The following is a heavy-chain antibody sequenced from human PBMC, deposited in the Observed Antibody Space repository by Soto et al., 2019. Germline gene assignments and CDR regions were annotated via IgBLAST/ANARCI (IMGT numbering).Heavy chain of an antibody. J-gene: IGHJ6*02. CDR3: AREGWPLLQTGIDV. Sequence: EVQLVESGGGLKQPGGSLRLSCAASGFTFRSYSMNWVRQAPGKGLEWVSSISSSNRTINYADSVKGRFIISRDNAKNSLYLQMHRLRDEDTAGYYCAREGWPLLQTGIDVWGQGTTVTVSS. CDR2: ISSSNRTI. V-gene: IGHV3-48*02. D-gene: IGHD2-15*01. CDR1: GFTFRSYS.